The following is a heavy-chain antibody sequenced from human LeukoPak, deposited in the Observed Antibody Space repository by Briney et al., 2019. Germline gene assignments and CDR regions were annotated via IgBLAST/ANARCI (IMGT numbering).Heavy chain of an antibody. D-gene: IGHD6-19*01. V-gene: IGHV4-30-4*01. CDR1: GGSISSGDYY. Sequence: SQTLSLTCTVSGGSISSGDYYWSWIRQPPGKGLEWIGYIYYSGSTYYNPSLKSRVTISVDTSKNQFSLKLSSVTAADTAVYYCDRGLAPGYSSSWGPDYWGQGTLVTVSS. CDR3: DRGLAPGYSSSWGPDY. CDR2: IYYSGST. J-gene: IGHJ4*02.